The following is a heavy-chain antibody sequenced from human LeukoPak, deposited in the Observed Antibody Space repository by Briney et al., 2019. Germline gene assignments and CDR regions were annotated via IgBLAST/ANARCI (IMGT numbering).Heavy chain of an antibody. CDR3: ARDIYGGSYYTGDY. Sequence: NIKQDGSEKYYVDSVKGRFTISRDNAKNSLYLQMNSLRAEDTAVYYCARDIYGGSYYTGDYWGQGTLVTVSS. CDR2: IKQDGSEK. J-gene: IGHJ4*02. D-gene: IGHD1-26*01. V-gene: IGHV3-7*03.